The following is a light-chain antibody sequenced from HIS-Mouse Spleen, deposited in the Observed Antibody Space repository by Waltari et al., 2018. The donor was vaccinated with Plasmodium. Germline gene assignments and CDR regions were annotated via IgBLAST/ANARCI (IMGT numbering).Light chain of an antibody. Sequence: DIQMTQSPSTLSASVGDRVTITCRASQSISSWLAWYQQKPGKAPKLLIYKASSLESGVPSRGSGSGSVTEFTLTISSLQPDDFATYYRQQYNSLLTFGGGTKVEIK. J-gene: IGKJ4*01. V-gene: IGKV1-5*03. CDR3: QQYNSLLT. CDR2: KAS. CDR1: QSISSW.